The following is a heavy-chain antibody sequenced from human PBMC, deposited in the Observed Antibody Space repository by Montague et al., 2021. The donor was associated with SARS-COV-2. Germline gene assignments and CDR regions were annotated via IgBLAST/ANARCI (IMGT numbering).Heavy chain of an antibody. CDR3: ARLQVPNYDFWSGYYTGMNYYMDV. D-gene: IGHD3-3*01. J-gene: IGHJ6*03. CDR2: IYYSGGT. CDR1: GGSISSYY. V-gene: IGHV4-59*01. Sequence: SETLSLTCTVSGGSISSYYWSWIRQPPGKGLEWIGYIYYSGGTNYNPSLKSRVTISVDTSKDQFSLKLSSVTAADTAVYYCARLQVPNYDFWSGYYTGMNYYMDVWGKGTTVTASS.